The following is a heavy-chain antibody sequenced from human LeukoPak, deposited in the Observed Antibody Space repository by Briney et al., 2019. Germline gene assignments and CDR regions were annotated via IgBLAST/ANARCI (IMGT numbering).Heavy chain of an antibody. J-gene: IGHJ4*02. D-gene: IGHD6-19*01. CDR1: GGSICSYY. V-gene: IGHV4-59*01. Sequence: SETLSLTCTVSGGSICSYYWSWIRQPPGKGLEWIGYIYYSGSTNYNPSLKSRVTISVDTSKNQFSLKLSSVTAADTAVYYCASYSSGWSSFDYWGQGTLVTVSS. CDR2: IYYSGST. CDR3: ASYSSGWSSFDY.